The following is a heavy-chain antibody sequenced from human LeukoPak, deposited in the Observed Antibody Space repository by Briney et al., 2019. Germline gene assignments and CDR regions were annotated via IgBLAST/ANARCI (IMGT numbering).Heavy chain of an antibody. CDR2: ISSSSSYI. V-gene: IGHV3-21*01. CDR1: GFTFSSYG. Sequence: GGSLRLSCAASGFTFSSYGMNWVRQAPGKGLEWVSSISSSSSYIYYADSVKGRFTISRDNAKNSLYLQMNSLRAEDTAVYYCASTYCSSTSCYYYYYYYMDVWGKGTTVTVSS. D-gene: IGHD2-2*01. J-gene: IGHJ6*03. CDR3: ASTYCSSTSCYYYYYYYMDV.